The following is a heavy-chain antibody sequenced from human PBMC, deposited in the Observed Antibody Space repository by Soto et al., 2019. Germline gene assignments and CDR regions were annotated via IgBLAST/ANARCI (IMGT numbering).Heavy chain of an antibody. Sequence: EVQLVESGGGLVQPGGALRLSCAASGFTFSSSWTSWVRQVPGKGLEWGANIQQDGSEKYYVESVKCRCTISRDNAKKSLYLQMNSLSAEDTAVYYCARDPNIVATMGSIYYYYGMDVWGQGTTVTVSS. V-gene: IGHV3-7*01. CDR2: IQQDGSEK. CDR3: ARDPNIVATMGSIYYYYGMDV. CDR1: GFTFSSSW. D-gene: IGHD5-12*01. J-gene: IGHJ6*02.